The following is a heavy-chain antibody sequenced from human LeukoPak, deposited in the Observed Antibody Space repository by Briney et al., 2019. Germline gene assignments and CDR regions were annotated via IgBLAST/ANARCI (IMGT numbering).Heavy chain of an antibody. Sequence: SETLSLTCTVSGGSISSSSYYWGWIHQPPGKGLEWIGSIYYSGGTYYNPSLKSRVTISVDKSKNQFSLKLSSVTAADTAVYYCARDGIDRGFDYWGQGTLVTVSS. D-gene: IGHD1-26*01. J-gene: IGHJ4*02. CDR2: IYYSGGT. V-gene: IGHV4-39*07. CDR1: GGSISSSSYY. CDR3: ARDGIDRGFDY.